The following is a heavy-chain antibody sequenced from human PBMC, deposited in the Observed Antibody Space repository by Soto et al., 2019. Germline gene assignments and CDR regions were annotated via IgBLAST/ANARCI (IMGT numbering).Heavy chain of an antibody. D-gene: IGHD3-22*01. CDR2: IDPSDSQT. CDR1: GGSFSSYW. J-gene: IGHJ4*02. CDR3: ARQIYDSDTGPNFQYYFDS. V-gene: IGHV5-10-1*01. Sequence: GESLTISCTGSGGSFSSYWITWVRQKPGKGLEWMGRIDPSDSQTYYSPSFRGHVTISATKSITTVFLQWSSLRASDTAMYYCARQIYDSDTGPNFQYYFDSWGQGTPVTVSS.